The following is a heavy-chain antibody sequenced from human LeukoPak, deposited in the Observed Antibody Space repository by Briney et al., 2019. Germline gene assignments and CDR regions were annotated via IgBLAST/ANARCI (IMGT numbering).Heavy chain of an antibody. CDR3: TRDHGLDV. J-gene: IGHJ6*02. CDR1: GFTFDDYA. V-gene: IGHV3-9*01. Sequence: GGSLRLSCAASGFTFDDYAMHWVRQAPGKGLERVSGISWNSGSIGYADSVKGRFTISRDNAKNMLYLEMNSLRVEDTAVYFCTRDHGLDVWGQGTTVTVSS. CDR2: ISWNSGSI.